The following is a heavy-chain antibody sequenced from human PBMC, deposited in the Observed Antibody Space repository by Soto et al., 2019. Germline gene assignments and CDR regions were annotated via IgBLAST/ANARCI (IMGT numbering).Heavy chain of an antibody. Sequence: SVKVSCKASGGTFSSYAISWVRQAPGQGLEWMGGIIPIFGTANYAQKFQGRVTITADESTSTAYMELSSLRSEDTAVYYCAGEVGPAYCGGDCYIFDYWGQGTLVTVSS. D-gene: IGHD2-21*02. J-gene: IGHJ4*02. CDR3: AGEVGPAYCGGDCYIFDY. CDR1: GGTFSSYA. V-gene: IGHV1-69*13. CDR2: IIPIFGTA.